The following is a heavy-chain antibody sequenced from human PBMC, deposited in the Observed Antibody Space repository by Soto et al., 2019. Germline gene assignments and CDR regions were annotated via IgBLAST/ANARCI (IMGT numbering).Heavy chain of an antibody. CDR1: GASISGYY. Sequence: TLSLTCTVSGASISGYYWSWIRQPPGKGLEWIGYIYYSGNTNYNPSLKSRVTISVDTSKNQFSLRLSSVTAADTAVYYCARRESNYREYYYYYMDVWGKGTTVTVSS. D-gene: IGHD4-4*01. CDR3: ARRESNYREYYYYYMDV. CDR2: IYYSGNT. V-gene: IGHV4-59*01. J-gene: IGHJ6*03.